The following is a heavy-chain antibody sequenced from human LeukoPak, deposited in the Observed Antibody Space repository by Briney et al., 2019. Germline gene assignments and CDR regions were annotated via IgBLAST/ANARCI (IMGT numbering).Heavy chain of an antibody. Sequence: GGSLRLSCAASGFTFNNYVMSWVRQSPGKGLEWVSAISGSGGGAYYANSVKGRFTISKDNSKNTLYLQMNSLRAEDTAVYYCAKDPRITIFGVVTDWGQGTLVTVSS. CDR3: AKDPRITIFGVVTD. V-gene: IGHV3-23*01. J-gene: IGHJ4*02. CDR2: ISGSGGGA. D-gene: IGHD3-3*01. CDR1: GFTFNNYV.